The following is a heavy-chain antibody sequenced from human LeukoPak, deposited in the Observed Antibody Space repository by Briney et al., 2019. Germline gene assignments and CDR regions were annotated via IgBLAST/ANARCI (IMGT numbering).Heavy chain of an antibody. CDR3: VNQISGWVY. J-gene: IGHJ4*02. Sequence: GGSMRPSCSASGFTFDRFAMHWVRQAPGKGLEYLSGIGSNGRSTHNADSVKGRFTISRDNSKNTLFLQMTSPRAEDTAVYYCVNQISGWVYWGQGTLVSV. CDR1: GFTFDRFA. CDR2: IGSNGRST. V-gene: IGHV3-64D*06. D-gene: IGHD6-19*01.